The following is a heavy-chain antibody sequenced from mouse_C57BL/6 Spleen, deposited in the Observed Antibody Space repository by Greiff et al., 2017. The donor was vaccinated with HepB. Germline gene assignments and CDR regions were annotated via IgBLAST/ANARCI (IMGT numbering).Heavy chain of an antibody. J-gene: IGHJ2*01. CDR2: IWTGGGT. CDR3: ARNKGSSYPYYFYY. Sequence: QVQLQESGPGLVAPSQSLSITCTVSGFSLTSYAISWVRQPPGKGLEWLGVIWTGGGTNYNSALKYRLSISKDNSKSQVFLKMNSLQTDDTARYYCARNKGSSYPYYFYYWGQGTTLTVSS. D-gene: IGHD1-1*01. CDR1: GFSLTSYA. V-gene: IGHV2-9-1*01.